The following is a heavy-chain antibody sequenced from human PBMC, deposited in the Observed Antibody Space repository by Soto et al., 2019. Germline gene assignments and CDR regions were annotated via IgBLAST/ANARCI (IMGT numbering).Heavy chain of an antibody. CDR2: ISSSGSTI. J-gene: IGHJ4*02. Sequence: GGSLRLSCAASGFTFSDYYMSWIRQAPGKGLEWVSYISSSGSTIYYADSVKGRFTISRDNAKNSLYLQMNSLRAEDTAVYYCARSTLAKYYYGSGSYYDAVTRTYYFDYWGQGTLVTVSS. CDR1: GFTFSDYY. D-gene: IGHD3-10*01. CDR3: ARSTLAKYYYGSGSYYDAVTRTYYFDY. V-gene: IGHV3-11*01.